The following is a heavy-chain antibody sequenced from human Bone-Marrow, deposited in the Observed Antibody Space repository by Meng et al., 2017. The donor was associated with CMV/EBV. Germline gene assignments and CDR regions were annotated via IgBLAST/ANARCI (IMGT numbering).Heavy chain of an antibody. CDR3: ARDLPSGSHPGGYFQH. V-gene: IGHV4-4*02. CDR1: GSISSSNW. D-gene: IGHD1-26*01. J-gene: IGHJ1*01. Sequence: GSISSSNWWSWVRQPPGKGLEWIGEIYHSGSTNYNPSLKSRVTISVDKSKNQFSLKLSSVTAADTAVYYCARDLPSGSHPGGYFQHWGQGTLVTVSS. CDR2: IYHSGST.